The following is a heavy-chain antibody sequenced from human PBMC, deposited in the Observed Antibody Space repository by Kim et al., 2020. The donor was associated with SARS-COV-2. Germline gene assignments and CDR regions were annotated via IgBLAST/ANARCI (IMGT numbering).Heavy chain of an antibody. J-gene: IGHJ3*02. CDR3: ARDGAFYDSSGRRTYGVAFDI. Sequence: RLTISRDNSKNTLYLQMNSLRAEDTAVYYCARDGAFYDSSGRRTYGVAFDIWGQGTMVTVSS. D-gene: IGHD3-22*01. V-gene: IGHV3-30*07.